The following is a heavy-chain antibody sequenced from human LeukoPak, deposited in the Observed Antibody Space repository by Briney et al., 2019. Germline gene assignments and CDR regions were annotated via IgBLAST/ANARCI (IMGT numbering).Heavy chain of an antibody. CDR3: ARGPERFSDGEWFDP. D-gene: IGHD5-24*01. V-gene: IGHV1-2*02. J-gene: IGHJ5*02. Sequence: ASVKVSCKASGYTFTGYYMRWVRQAPGQGLEWMGWINPNSGGTNYVQKFQGRVTMTRDTSISTAYMELSRLRSDDTAVYYCARGPERFSDGEWFDPWGQGTLVTVSS. CDR1: GYTFTGYY. CDR2: INPNSGGT.